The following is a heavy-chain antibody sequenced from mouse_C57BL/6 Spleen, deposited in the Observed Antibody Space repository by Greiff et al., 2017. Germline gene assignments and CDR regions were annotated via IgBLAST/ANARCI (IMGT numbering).Heavy chain of an antibody. V-gene: IGHV1-7*01. CDR2: INPSSGYI. Sequence: VQLQQSGAELAKPGASVKLSCKASGYTFTSYWMHWVKQRPGQGLEWIGYINPSSGYIKYNQKFKDKATLTADKTYSTAYMQLSSLTYEDSAVYYCARGWYDHDGTYWGQGTLVTVSA. CDR1: GYTFTSYW. CDR3: ARGWYDHDGTY. J-gene: IGHJ3*01. D-gene: IGHD1-1*02.